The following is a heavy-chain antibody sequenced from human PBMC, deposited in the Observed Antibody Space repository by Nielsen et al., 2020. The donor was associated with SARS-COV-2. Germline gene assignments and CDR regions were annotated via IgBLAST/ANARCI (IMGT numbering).Heavy chain of an antibody. CDR3: ARGYYGSGSYYNRARVHYYGMDV. D-gene: IGHD3-10*01. CDR2: INHSGST. J-gene: IGHJ6*02. V-gene: IGHV4-34*01. Sequence: WIRQPPGKGLEWIGEINHSGSTNYNPSLKSRVTISVDTSKNQFSLKLGSVTAADTAVYYCARGYYGSGSYYNRARVHYYGMDVWGQGTTVPSP.